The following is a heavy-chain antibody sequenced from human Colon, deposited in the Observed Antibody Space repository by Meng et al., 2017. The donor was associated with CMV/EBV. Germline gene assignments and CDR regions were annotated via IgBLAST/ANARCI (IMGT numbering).Heavy chain of an antibody. D-gene: IGHD6-13*01. V-gene: IGHV1-69*02. CDR3: APLVLPSP. Sequence: SVKVSCKASGGTFSSYTISWVRQAPGQGLEWRGRIIPILGRANYAQKFQGRVTITADKSTSTAYMELSSLRSEDTAVYYCAPLVLPSPWGQGTLVTVSS. CDR2: IIPILGRA. CDR1: GGTFSSYT. J-gene: IGHJ5*02.